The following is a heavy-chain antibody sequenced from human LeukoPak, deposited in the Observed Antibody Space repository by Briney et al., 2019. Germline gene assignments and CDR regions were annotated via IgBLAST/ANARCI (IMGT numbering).Heavy chain of an antibody. Sequence: GGSLRLSCAASGFTFSSYSMNWVRQAPGKGLEWVSGINWNGDSTGYVDSVKGRFTISRDNAKSSLYLQMNSLRVEDTALYYCARDRAIAVDVGVDYWGQGTLVTVSS. CDR3: ARDRAIAVDVGVDY. V-gene: IGHV3-20*04. CDR2: INWNGDST. CDR1: GFTFSSYS. D-gene: IGHD6-19*01. J-gene: IGHJ4*02.